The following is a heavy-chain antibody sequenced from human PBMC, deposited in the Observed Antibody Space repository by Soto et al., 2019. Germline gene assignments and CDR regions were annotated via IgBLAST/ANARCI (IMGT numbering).Heavy chain of an antibody. CDR2: IDHSGST. J-gene: IGHJ6*03. CDR1: SGAISSSNW. CDR3: ARNNVAPKYGSGSYYARGDYYMHV. D-gene: IGHD3-10*01. V-gene: IGHV4-4*02. Sequence: QVQLQESGPGLVKPSGTLSLTCAVSSGAISSSNWWSWVRQPLGKGLEWIGEIDHSGSTNFNPSQKGRVTISVNKSKNHFSLKLSSVTAVDTAVVYCARNNVAPKYGSGSYYARGDYYMHVWGKGTTVTVSS.